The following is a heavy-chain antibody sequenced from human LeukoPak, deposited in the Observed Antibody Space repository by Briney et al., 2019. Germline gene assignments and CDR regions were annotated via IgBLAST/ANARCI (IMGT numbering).Heavy chain of an antibody. J-gene: IGHJ4*02. CDR3: ARGDSSGYATFDY. CDR1: GGTFSSYA. D-gene: IGHD3-22*01. V-gene: IGHV1-69*13. Sequence: GASVKVSCKASGGTFSSYAISWVRQAPGQGLEWMGGIIPIFGTANYAQKFQGRVTITADESTSTAYMELSSLRSEDTAVYYCARGDSSGYATFDYWGQGTLVTVSS. CDR2: IIPIFGTA.